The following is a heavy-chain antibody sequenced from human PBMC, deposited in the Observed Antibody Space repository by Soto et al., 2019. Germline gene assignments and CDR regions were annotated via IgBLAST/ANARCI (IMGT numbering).Heavy chain of an antibody. Sequence: GGSLRLSCAASGFTFSSYGMHWVRQAPGKGLEWVAVISYAGSNKYYADSVKGRFTMSRDNSKNTLYLQMNSLRAEDTAVYYCAKMLGGLPDYYFDYWGQGTLVTVSS. CDR1: GFTFSSYG. CDR3: AKMLGGLPDYYFDY. J-gene: IGHJ4*02. V-gene: IGHV3-30*18. CDR2: ISYAGSNK. D-gene: IGHD1-26*01.